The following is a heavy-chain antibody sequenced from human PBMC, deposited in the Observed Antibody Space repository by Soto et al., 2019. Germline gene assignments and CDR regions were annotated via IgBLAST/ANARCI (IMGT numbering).Heavy chain of an antibody. CDR1: GFIFSSYA. J-gene: IGHJ4*02. D-gene: IGHD2-2*01. Sequence: QVQLVESGGGVVQPERSLRLSCAASGFIFSSYAMNWVRQAPGKGLEWVALISYEGSSQYYADSVKGRFTISRDSSKNTLYLHMNSLGAADTAVYYCGRCTSTSCHLGSDYWGQGTLLTVSS. CDR2: ISYEGSSQ. V-gene: IGHV3-30*04. CDR3: GRCTSTSCHLGSDY.